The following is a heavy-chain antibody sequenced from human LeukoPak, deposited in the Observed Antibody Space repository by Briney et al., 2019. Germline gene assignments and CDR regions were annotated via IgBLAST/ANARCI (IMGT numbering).Heavy chain of an antibody. CDR2: INPNSGGT. CDR1: GYSFTGYY. CDR3: ARGDIVVVPAATPLLYNWFDP. D-gene: IGHD2-2*01. J-gene: IGHJ5*02. Sequence: ASVKVSFKASGYSFTGYYMHWVRQAPGQGLEWMGWINPNSGGTNYAQKFQGWVTITRDTSISTAYMELSRLRSDDTAVYYCARGDIVVVPAATPLLYNWFDPWGQGTLVTVSS. V-gene: IGHV1-2*04.